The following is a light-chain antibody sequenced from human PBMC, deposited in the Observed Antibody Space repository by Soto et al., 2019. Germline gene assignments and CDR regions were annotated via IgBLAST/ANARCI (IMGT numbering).Light chain of an antibody. J-gene: IGKJ1*01. CDR1: QNINRF. Sequence: DIQMTQSPSSLSAFVGDRISITCRAGQNINRFLNWYQQKPGETPKLLIHTASTLRSGVPSRFSGSGSGTDFTLTISSLQPEEFATYYCQQSYSSPQTFGQGTKVEIK. CDR3: QQSYSSPQT. V-gene: IGKV1-39*01. CDR2: TAS.